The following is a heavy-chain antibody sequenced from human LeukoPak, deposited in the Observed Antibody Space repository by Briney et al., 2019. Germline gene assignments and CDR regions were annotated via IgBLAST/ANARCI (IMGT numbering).Heavy chain of an antibody. J-gene: IGHJ3*02. Sequence: ASVKVSCKASGYTFTGYYMHWVRQAPGQGLEWMGWINPNSGGTNYAQKFQGRVTMTRDTSISTAYMELSRLRSDDTAVYYCARAKLRYFDWSTAFDIWGQGTMVTVSS. D-gene: IGHD3-9*01. CDR1: GYTFTGYY. CDR3: ARAKLRYFDWSTAFDI. CDR2: INPNSGGT. V-gene: IGHV1-2*02.